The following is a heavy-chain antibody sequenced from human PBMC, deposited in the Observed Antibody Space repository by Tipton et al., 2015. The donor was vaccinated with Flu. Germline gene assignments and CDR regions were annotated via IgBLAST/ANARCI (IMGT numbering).Heavy chain of an antibody. CDR1: GDSISSDYL. Sequence: LSLTCTVSGDSISSDYLWGWIRQPPGKGLEWIAAIHPSGSTKYNPSLKSRLTISVYRSKNQFSLEMRSVTAADMAVYYCSSRDFSNYVSDPKNWFDRWGHGILVTVSS. V-gene: IGHV4-38-2*02. CDR2: IHPSGST. CDR3: SSRDFSNYVSDPKNWFDR. J-gene: IGHJ5*02. D-gene: IGHD4-11*01.